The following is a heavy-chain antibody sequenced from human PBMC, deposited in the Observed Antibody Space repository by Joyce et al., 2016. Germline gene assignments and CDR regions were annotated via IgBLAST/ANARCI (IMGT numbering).Heavy chain of an antibody. V-gene: IGHV3-30*18. CDR1: GLTLSNYG. CDR2: ISYDGIYK. J-gene: IGHJ4*02. D-gene: IGHD6-25*01. CDR3: AKILTATYSSGWFLGY. Sequence: QVQLVESGGGVVQPGRSLRLSCAASGLTLSNYGVHWVRQAPGKGLGWVAVISYDGIYKYYADSVKGRFTISRDNSKNTVFLEMNSLRTEDTAVYYCAKILTATYSSGWFLGYWGQGTLVTVSS.